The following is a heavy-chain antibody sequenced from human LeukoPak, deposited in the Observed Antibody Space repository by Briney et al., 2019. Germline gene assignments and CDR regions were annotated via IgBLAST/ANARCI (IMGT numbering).Heavy chain of an antibody. D-gene: IGHD3-22*01. J-gene: IGHJ2*01. V-gene: IGHV4-61*02. CDR1: GGSISSGSYY. Sequence: SETLSLTCTVSGGSISSGSYYWSWIRQPAGKGLEWIGRIYTSGSTNYNPSLKSRVTISVDTSKNQFSLKLSSVTAADTAVYYCARRYYYDSSGYLNWYFDLWGRGTLVTVSS. CDR3: ARRYYYDSSGYLNWYFDL. CDR2: IYTSGST.